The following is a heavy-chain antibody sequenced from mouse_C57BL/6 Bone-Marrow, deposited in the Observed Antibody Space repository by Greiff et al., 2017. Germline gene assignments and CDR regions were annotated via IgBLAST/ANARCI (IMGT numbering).Heavy chain of an antibody. Sequence: EVQLQQSGPELVKPGASVKISCKASGYSFTGYYMNWVKQSPEKSLEWIGEINPSTGGTTYNQKFKAKATLTVDKSSRTAYMQLKSLTSEDSAVYYCARWGYYFDYWGQGTTPTVSS. J-gene: IGHJ2*01. CDR1: GYSFTGYY. V-gene: IGHV1-42*01. CDR3: ARWGYYFDY. CDR2: INPSTGGT.